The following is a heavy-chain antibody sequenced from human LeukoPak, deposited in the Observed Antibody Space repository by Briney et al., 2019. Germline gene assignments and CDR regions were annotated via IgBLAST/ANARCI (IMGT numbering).Heavy chain of an antibody. CDR2: ISSSGTST. V-gene: IGHV3-64*01. D-gene: IGHD1-1*01. J-gene: IGHJ4*02. Sequence: GGSLRLSCTASVFTFSSHVMLWVRQAPGEGLEDGSGISSSGTSTYYANPVKGRFTISRDNSKNTLYLQMGSLRPEDMAVYYCARGDPHHHYPTFMEYWRQGTVVTVSS. CDR3: ARGDPHHHYPTFMEY. CDR1: VFTFSSHV.